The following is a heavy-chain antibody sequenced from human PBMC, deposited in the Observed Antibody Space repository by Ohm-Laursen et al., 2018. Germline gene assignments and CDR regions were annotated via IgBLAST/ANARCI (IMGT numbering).Heavy chain of an antibody. V-gene: IGHV3-74*01. CDR1: GFTFSSYW. CDR2: INRDGSSA. CDR3: ATGYYGECDTPDY. D-gene: IGHD4-17*01. J-gene: IGHJ4*02. Sequence: GSLRLSCTASGFTFSSYWMHWVRQAPGKGLMWVSRINRDGSSARYADSVQGRFTISRDNAKNTLYLQMNSLRAEDTAVYYCATGYYGECDTPDYWGQGTLVTVSS.